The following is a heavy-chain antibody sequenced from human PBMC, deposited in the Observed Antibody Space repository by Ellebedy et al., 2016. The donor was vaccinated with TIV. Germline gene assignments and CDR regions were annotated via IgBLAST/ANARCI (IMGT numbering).Heavy chain of an antibody. V-gene: IGHV4-30-2*01. CDR3: ARLRLFSGDTGAFDI. CDR2: IYHSGST. Sequence: SETLSLXXAVSGGSISSGGYSWSWIRQPPGKGLEWIGYIYHSGSTYYNPSLKSRVTISVDRSKNQFSLKLSSVTAADTAVYYCARLRLFSGDTGAFDIWGQGTMVTVSS. J-gene: IGHJ3*02. D-gene: IGHD3-10*01. CDR1: GGSISSGGYS.